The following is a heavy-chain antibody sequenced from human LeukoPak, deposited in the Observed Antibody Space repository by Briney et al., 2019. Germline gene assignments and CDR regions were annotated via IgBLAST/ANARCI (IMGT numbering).Heavy chain of an antibody. V-gene: IGHV1-18*01. CDR1: GYTFTTYA. D-gene: IGHD4-17*01. Sequence: ASVKVSCKTSGYTFTTYAISWVRQAPGQGLEWMGWISVDSGNTNYAQKLQGRVTMTTDTSTSTAYMELRSLRSDDTAVYYCARGPSYGDYLYWGQGTLVTVSS. J-gene: IGHJ4*02. CDR3: ARGPSYGDYLY. CDR2: ISVDSGNT.